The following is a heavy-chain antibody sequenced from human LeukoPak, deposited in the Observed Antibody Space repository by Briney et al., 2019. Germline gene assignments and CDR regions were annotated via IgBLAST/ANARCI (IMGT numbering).Heavy chain of an antibody. J-gene: IGHJ4*02. Sequence: QPGGSLRLSCSVSGFTFSTYVMHWVRQAPGKGLGYVSAISSNGDNTHYADSVKGRFTISRDNSKNTLYLQMSSLRADDTAVYYCVRGTGYWGQGTLVTVSS. CDR3: VRGTGY. V-gene: IGHV3-64D*06. CDR2: ISSNGDNT. CDR1: GFTFSTYV.